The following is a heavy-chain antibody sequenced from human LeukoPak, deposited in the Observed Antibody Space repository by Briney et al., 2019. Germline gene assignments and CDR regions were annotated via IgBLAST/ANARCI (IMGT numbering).Heavy chain of an antibody. CDR1: GFTFSSYG. CDR3: ARDPSNWGSSFFDY. Sequence: RGSLRLSCAASGFTFSSYGMHWVRQAPGKGLEWVAVISYDGSNKYYADSVKGRFTISRDNSKNTLYLQMNSLRAEDTAVYYCARDPSNWGSSFFDYWGQGTLVTVSS. CDR2: ISYDGSNK. D-gene: IGHD7-27*01. J-gene: IGHJ4*02. V-gene: IGHV3-30*03.